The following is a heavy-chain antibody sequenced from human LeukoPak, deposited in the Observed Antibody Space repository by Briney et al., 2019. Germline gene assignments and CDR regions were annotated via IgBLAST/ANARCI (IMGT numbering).Heavy chain of an antibody. V-gene: IGHV3-48*03. CDR2: ISSSGSTI. CDR1: GFTFSSYE. CDR3: AREHFIVVVPAAIFRENYFDY. J-gene: IGHJ4*02. Sequence: GGSLRLSCAASGFTFSSYEMNWVRQAPGKGLEWVSYISSSGSTIYYADSVKGRFTISRDNAKNSLYLQMNSLRGEDTAVYYCAREHFIVVVPAAIFRENYFDYWGQGTLVTVSS. D-gene: IGHD2-2*02.